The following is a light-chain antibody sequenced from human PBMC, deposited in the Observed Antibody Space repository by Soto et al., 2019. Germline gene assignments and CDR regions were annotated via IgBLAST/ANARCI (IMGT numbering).Light chain of an antibody. V-gene: IGKV1-9*01. CDR3: QQLNSYPGT. J-gene: IGKJ3*01. CDR2: AAS. CDR1: QGISSY. Sequence: DIQLTQSPSFLSASVGDRVTITCRASQGISSYLAWYQQKPGKAPKLLIYAASTLQSGVPSRFSGNGSGTEFSLTISSLQPEDFATYFCQQLNSYPGTFGPGTKVDIK.